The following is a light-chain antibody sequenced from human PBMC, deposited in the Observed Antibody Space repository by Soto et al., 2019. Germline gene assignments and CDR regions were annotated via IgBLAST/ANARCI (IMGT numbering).Light chain of an antibody. Sequence: QAVVTQPASVSGSPGQSITISCTGTNSDVGSYNLVSWYQQHPDKAPKVLIHEGSKRPSGVSGRFSGSKSGNTASLTISGLQAEDEADYYCCSYARGNIFVFGTGTKLTVL. CDR1: NSDVGSYNL. CDR2: EGS. CDR3: CSYARGNIFV. J-gene: IGLJ1*01. V-gene: IGLV2-23*03.